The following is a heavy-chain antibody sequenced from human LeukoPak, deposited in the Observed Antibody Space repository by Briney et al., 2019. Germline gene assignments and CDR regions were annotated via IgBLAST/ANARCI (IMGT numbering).Heavy chain of an antibody. J-gene: IGHJ4*02. Sequence: SETLSLTCTVSGGSISSYYWSWIRQPPAKGLEWIGYIYYSGSTNYNPSLKSLVTTSVDTSKNQFSLKLSSVTAADTAVYYCAREPLYGDYDYFDYWGQGTLVTVSS. CDR1: GGSISSYY. V-gene: IGHV4-59*01. CDR2: IYYSGST. CDR3: AREPLYGDYDYFDY. D-gene: IGHD4-17*01.